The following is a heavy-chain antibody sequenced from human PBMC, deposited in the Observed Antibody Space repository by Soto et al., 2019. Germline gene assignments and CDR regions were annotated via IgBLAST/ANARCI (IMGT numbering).Heavy chain of an antibody. D-gene: IGHD4-17*01. J-gene: IGHJ4*02. Sequence: PSETRSLACTVWGDCISSYYWSWIRQSPGKRLEWIGCSYYSGSTNYNPSLKSRVTMSIDASKTRFSLRLRWVTAADTAVYYCARRGKATVVTSPSRIDYWGQGTLVTVSS. CDR1: GDCISSYY. CDR3: ARRGKATVVTSPSRIDY. V-gene: IGHV4-59*08. CDR2: SYYSGST.